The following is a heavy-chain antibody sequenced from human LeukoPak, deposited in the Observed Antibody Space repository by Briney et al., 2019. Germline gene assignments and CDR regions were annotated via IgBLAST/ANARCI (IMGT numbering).Heavy chain of an antibody. CDR2: FDPEDGET. D-gene: IGHD4-17*01. Sequence: ASVKVSCKVSGYTLTELSMHWVRQAPGKGLEWMGGFDPEDGETIYAQKFQGRVTMTRDTSTSTVYMELSSLRSEDTAVYYCARDDYGDYATDYWGQGTLVTVSS. J-gene: IGHJ4*02. CDR3: ARDDYGDYATDY. V-gene: IGHV1-24*01. CDR1: GYTLTELS.